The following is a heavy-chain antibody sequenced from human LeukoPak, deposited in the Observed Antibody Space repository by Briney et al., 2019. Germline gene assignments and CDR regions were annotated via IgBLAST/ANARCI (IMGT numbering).Heavy chain of an antibody. CDR1: GGSISSGDYY. J-gene: IGHJ4*02. CDR2: IYYSGST. Sequence: PSQTLSLTCTVSGGSISSGDYYWSWIRQPPGKGLEWIGYIYYSGSTYYNPSLKSRVTISVDTSKNQFSLKLSSVTAADTAVYYCARRPGIAARVFDYWGQGTLVTVSS. D-gene: IGHD6-6*01. V-gene: IGHV4-30-4*01. CDR3: ARRPGIAARVFDY.